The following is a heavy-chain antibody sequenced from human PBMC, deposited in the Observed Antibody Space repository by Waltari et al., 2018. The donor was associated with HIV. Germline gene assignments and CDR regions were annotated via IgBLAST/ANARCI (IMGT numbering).Heavy chain of an antibody. D-gene: IGHD2-2*01. V-gene: IGHV3-21*01. CDR2: ISSSSSYI. Sequence: EVQLVESGGGLVKPGGSLRLSCAASGFTFSSYSMNWVRQAPGKGLEWVSSISSSSSYIYYADSVKGRFTISRDNAKNSLYLQMNSLRAEDTAVYYCAREGGYCSSTSCYGYYGMDVWGQGTTVTVSS. CDR3: AREGGYCSSTSCYGYYGMDV. CDR1: GFTFSSYS. J-gene: IGHJ6*02.